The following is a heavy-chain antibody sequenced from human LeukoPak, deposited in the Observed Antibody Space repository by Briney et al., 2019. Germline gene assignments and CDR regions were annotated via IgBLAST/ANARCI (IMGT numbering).Heavy chain of an antibody. V-gene: IGHV3-74*01. CDR3: ARSDDGLDY. J-gene: IGHJ4*02. Sequence: PGGSLRLSCAASGFTFSGYCMHWVRQAPGKGLVWVSRINSDGSITAYADSVEGRFTISRDNAKSTLYLQMNSLRAEDTALYYCARSDDGLDYWGQGTLVTVSS. CDR1: GFTFSGYC. D-gene: IGHD1-1*01. CDR2: INSDGSIT.